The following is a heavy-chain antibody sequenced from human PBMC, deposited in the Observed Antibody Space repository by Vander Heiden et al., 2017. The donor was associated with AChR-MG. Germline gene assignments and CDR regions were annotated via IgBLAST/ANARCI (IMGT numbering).Heavy chain of an antibody. CDR1: GFPPRYYS. Sequence: EVQLVESGGGLVKPGGSLSLSCAGSGFPPRYYSMNWVRQAPGKGLEWVSSISSSGSYIYYADSVKGRFTISRDSANNSLYLQMDSLRVEDTAVYYCARDPWGNFDSWGQGTLVTVSS. J-gene: IGHJ4*02. D-gene: IGHD3-16*01. CDR3: ARDPWGNFDS. CDR2: ISSSGSYI. V-gene: IGHV3-21*01.